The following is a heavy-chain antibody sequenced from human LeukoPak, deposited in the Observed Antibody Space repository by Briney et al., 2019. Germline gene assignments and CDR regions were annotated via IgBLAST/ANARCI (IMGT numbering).Heavy chain of an antibody. CDR3: ARAAPDSGYCSGGSCFDY. CDR1: GFTVSSNY. J-gene: IGHJ4*02. V-gene: IGHV3-53*01. D-gene: IGHD2-15*01. Sequence: GGSLRLSCAASGFTVSSNYMSWVRQAPGKGLEWVSVIYSGGSTCYADSVKGRFTISRDNSKNTLYLQMNSLRAEDTAVYYCARAAPDSGYCSGGSCFDYWGQGTLVTVSS. CDR2: IYSGGST.